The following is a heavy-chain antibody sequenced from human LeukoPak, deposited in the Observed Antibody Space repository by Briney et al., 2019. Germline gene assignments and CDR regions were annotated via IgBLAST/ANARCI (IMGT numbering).Heavy chain of an antibody. CDR2: ISGSGVST. V-gene: IGHV3-23*01. CDR3: AKWGDATGFDY. D-gene: IGHD3-10*01. Sequence: PGGPLRLSCAASGFTFSSYAMRWVRQAPGKGLEWVSVISGSGVSTYYADSVKGRFTISRDNSKNTLSLQMNSLRAEDTALYYCAKWGDATGFDYWGQGTLVTVSS. CDR1: GFTFSSYA. J-gene: IGHJ4*02.